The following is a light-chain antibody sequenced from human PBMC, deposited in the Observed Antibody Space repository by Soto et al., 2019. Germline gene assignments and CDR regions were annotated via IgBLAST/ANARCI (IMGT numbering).Light chain of an antibody. J-gene: IGKJ1*01. V-gene: IGKV1-8*01. CDR3: QQYYSYPPT. Sequence: IHMTQSPATLSASPGDRVTITCRASQGISSYLASYQQIPGKAPRLLIYAASTLQSGVPSRFSGSGSGTDFTLTISCLQSEDFATYYCQQYYSYPPTVGQGGKVDIK. CDR2: AAS. CDR1: QGISSY.